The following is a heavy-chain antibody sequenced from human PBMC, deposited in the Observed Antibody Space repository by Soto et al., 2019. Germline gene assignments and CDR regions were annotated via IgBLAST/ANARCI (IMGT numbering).Heavy chain of an antibody. CDR2: IYYSGST. D-gene: IGHD3-22*01. CDR1: GGSISSGGYY. V-gene: IGHV4-31*03. CDR3: ARDSVVNPFDY. Sequence: SETLSLTCTVSGGSISSGGYYWSWIRQHPGKGLEWIGYIYYSGSTYYNPSLKSRVTISVDTSKNQFSLKLSSVTAADTAVYYCARDSVVNPFDYWGQGTLVTVSS. J-gene: IGHJ4*02.